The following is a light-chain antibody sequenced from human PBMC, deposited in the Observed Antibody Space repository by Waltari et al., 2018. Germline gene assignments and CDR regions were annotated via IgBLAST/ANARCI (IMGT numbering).Light chain of an antibody. Sequence: DVVMTQSPLSLPVTPGEPASISCRSRESLLHSIGHTSLAWYLQKPGQSPQLRSSLGCTRASGVPDRFSGSGSGTDFTLKISRVEAEDVGIYYCMQAIRTPRTFDQGTKVEIK. CDR3: MQAIRTPRT. V-gene: IGKV2-28*01. J-gene: IGKJ1*01. CDR2: LGC. CDR1: ESLLHSIGHTS.